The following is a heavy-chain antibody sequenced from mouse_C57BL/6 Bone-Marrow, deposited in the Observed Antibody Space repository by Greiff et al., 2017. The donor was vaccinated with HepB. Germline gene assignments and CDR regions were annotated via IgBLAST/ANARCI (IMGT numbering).Heavy chain of an antibody. V-gene: IGHV14-4*01. CDR1: GFNIKDDY. CDR3: TTDYGRDYAMDY. D-gene: IGHD1-1*01. CDR2: IDPENGDT. J-gene: IGHJ4*01. Sequence: EVQLQQSGAELVRPGASVKLSCTASGFNIKDDYMHWVKQRPEQGLEWIGWIDPENGDTEYASKFQGKATITADTSSNTASLQLSILTSEDTAVYYSTTDYGRDYAMDYWGQGTSVTVSS.